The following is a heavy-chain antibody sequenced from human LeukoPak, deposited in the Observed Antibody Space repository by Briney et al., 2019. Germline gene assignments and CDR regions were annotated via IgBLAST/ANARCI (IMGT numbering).Heavy chain of an antibody. D-gene: IGHD3-10*01. Sequence: SETLSLTCTVSGGSISSGAYYYNWIRQPAGKGLEWIGRIYTSGSTNYNPSLKSRLTISVDTSKNQFSLKLSSVTAADTAVYYCARVSYYYGSGSYLVDYWGQGTLVTVSS. CDR2: IYTSGST. J-gene: IGHJ4*02. CDR1: GGSISSGAYY. CDR3: ARVSYYYGSGSYLVDY. V-gene: IGHV4-61*02.